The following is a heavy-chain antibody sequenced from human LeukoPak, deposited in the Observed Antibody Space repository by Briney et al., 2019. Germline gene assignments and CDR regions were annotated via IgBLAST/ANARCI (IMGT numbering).Heavy chain of an antibody. CDR2: ISYDGSNR. CDR1: AFTFSSYA. J-gene: IGHJ5*02. V-gene: IGHV3-30*14. Sequence: GGSLRLSCPASAFTFSSYAMHWVRQAPGKGLEWVAVISYDGSNRYYADSVKGRFTISRDNSKNTLYLQMNSLRAEDTAVYYCAKDGTDYDILTGYYPPNWFDPWGQGTLVTVSS. CDR3: AKDGTDYDILTGYYPPNWFDP. D-gene: IGHD3-9*01.